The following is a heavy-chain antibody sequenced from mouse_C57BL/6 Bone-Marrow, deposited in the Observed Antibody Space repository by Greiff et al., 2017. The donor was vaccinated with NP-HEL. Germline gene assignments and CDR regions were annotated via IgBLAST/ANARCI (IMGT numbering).Heavy chain of an antibody. J-gene: IGHJ1*03. D-gene: IGHD1-1*01. CDR2: INPSGGYT. Sequence: VQLQQSGAELAKPGASVKLSCKASGYTFTSYWMHWVKQRPGQGLEWIGYINPSGGYTTYNQKFKDKATLTADKSSSTAYMQLSSLTYEDSAVYYCARDGTTVVATCGYFDVWGTGTTVTVSS. V-gene: IGHV1-7*01. CDR1: GYTFTSYW. CDR3: ARDGTTVVATCGYFDV.